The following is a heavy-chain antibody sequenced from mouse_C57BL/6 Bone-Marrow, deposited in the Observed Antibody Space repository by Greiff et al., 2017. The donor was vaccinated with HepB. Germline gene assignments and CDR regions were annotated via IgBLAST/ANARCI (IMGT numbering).Heavy chain of an antibody. CDR1: GYTFTDYE. Sequence: QVQLKESGAELVRPGASVTLSCKASGYTFTDYEMHWVKQTPVHGLEWIGAIDPETGGTAYNQKFKGKAILTADKSSSTAYMELRSLTSEDSAVYYCTREGVTTVVADLDYWGQGTTLTVSS. CDR2: IDPETGGT. D-gene: IGHD1-1*01. J-gene: IGHJ2*01. V-gene: IGHV1-15*01. CDR3: TREGVTTVVADLDY.